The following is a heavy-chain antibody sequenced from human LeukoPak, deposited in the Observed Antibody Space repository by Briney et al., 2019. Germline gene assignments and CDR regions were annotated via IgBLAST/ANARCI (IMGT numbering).Heavy chain of an antibody. V-gene: IGHV1-3*01. Sequence: ASVKVSCKASGGTFSSYAISWVRQAPGQRLEWMGWINAGNGNTKYSQKFQGRVTITRDTSASTAYMELSSLRSEDTAVYYCAREVVGLWFGELSSPLGPWGQGTLVTVSS. CDR2: INAGNGNT. J-gene: IGHJ5*02. CDR3: AREVVGLWFGELSSPLGP. CDR1: GGTFSSYA. D-gene: IGHD3-10*01.